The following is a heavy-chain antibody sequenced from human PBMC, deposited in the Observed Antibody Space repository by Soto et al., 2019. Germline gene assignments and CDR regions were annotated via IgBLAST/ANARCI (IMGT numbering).Heavy chain of an antibody. V-gene: IGHV3-30*18. CDR3: AKALRGPTSPEDN. Sequence: GGSLRLSCAASGFTFSSYGMHWVRQAPGKGLEWVAVISYDGSNKYYADSVKGRFTISRDNSKNTLYLQMNSLRAEDTAVYYCAKALRGPTSPEDNWGQGTLVTVSS. J-gene: IGHJ4*02. CDR1: GFTFSSYG. CDR2: ISYDGSNK. D-gene: IGHD4-17*01.